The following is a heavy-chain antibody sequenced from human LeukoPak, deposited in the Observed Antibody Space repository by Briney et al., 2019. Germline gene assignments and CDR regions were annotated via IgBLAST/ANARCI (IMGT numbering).Heavy chain of an antibody. J-gene: IGHJ4*02. CDR2: ISAYNGNT. Sequence: ASVTVSCKASGYTFSIYAISWVRQAPGQGLEWMGWISAYNGNTDYAQKFQGRVTMTTDTSTSTAYMELRSLRSDDTAMYYCARGPHWDPHFDYWGQGTLVTVSS. CDR3: ARGPHWDPHFDY. D-gene: IGHD7-27*01. CDR1: GYTFSIYA. V-gene: IGHV1-18*01.